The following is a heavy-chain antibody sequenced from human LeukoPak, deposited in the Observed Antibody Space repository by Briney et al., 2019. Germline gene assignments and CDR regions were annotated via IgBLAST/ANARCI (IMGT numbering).Heavy chain of an antibody. CDR1: GGSISSYY. CDR2: IYNSGST. D-gene: IGHD4-11*01. V-gene: IGHV4-4*09. Sequence: SETLSLTCTVSGGSISSYYWSWIRQPPGKGLEWIWYIYNSGSTNYNPSLKSRVTISVDTSNNQFSLKLSSVAAADTAVYYCAGLTTVSNYFDYWGQGTLVTVPS. CDR3: AGLTTVSNYFDY. J-gene: IGHJ4*02.